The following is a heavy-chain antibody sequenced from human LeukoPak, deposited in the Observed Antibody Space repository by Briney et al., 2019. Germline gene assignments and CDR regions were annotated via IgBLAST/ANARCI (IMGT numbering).Heavy chain of an antibody. CDR3: ARRREPGDFDY. Sequence: SVKVSCKASGGILSSYAISWVRQAPGQGLEWMGRIIPILGIANYAQKFQGRVTITADKSTSTAYMELSSLRSGDTAVYYCARRREPGDFDYWGQGTLVTVSS. CDR2: IIPILGIA. CDR1: GGILSSYA. D-gene: IGHD1-1*01. V-gene: IGHV1-69*04. J-gene: IGHJ4*02.